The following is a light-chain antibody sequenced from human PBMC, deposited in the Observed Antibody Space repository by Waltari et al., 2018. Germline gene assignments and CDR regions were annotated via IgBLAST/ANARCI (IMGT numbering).Light chain of an antibody. V-gene: IGLV2-14*03. CDR3: NSYTGSSSWV. CDR2: DVS. Sequence: QSALTQPASVSGSPGQSITISCTGTASDVAFHNYVSWYQKHPGKAPKVIIYDVSERPSGVSNRFSGSKSGNSAFLTISGLQAEDEADYYCNSYTGSSSWVFGGGTKLTV. CDR1: ASDVAFHNY. J-gene: IGLJ3*02.